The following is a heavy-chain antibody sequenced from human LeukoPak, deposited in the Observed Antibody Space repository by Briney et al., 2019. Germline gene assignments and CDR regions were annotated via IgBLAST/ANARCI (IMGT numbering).Heavy chain of an antibody. CDR3: AREDSSNWNWFDP. CDR2: IYTSGST. J-gene: IGHJ5*02. Sequence: SETLSLTCTVSGGSISSGSYYWSWIRQPAGKGLEWIGRIYTSGSTNYNPSLKSRVTISVDTSKNQFSLRLSSVTAADTAVYYCAREDSSNWNWFDPWGQGTLVTVSS. V-gene: IGHV4-61*02. D-gene: IGHD6-13*01. CDR1: GGSISSGSYY.